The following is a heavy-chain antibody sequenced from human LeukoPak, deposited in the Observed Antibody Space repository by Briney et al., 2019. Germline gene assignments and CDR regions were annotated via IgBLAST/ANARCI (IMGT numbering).Heavy chain of an antibody. D-gene: IGHD4-11*01. V-gene: IGHV1-2*02. CDR2: INPNSGGT. CDR3: AREVDSNYEGIDY. Sequence: ASVKVSCKASGYTFTGYYMHWVRQAPGQGLEWMGWINPNSGGTNYAQKFQGRVTMTRDTSISTAYMELSRLRCADTAVYCWAREVDSNYEGIDYWGQGTLVTVSS. CDR1: GYTFTGYY. J-gene: IGHJ4*02.